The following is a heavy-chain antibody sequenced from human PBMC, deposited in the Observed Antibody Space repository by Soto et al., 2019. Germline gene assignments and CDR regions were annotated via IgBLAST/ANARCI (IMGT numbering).Heavy chain of an antibody. D-gene: IGHD2-21*02. CDR1: GYTFTSYG. CDR3: ARDQVVTPSRYYYYGMDV. V-gene: IGHV1-18*01. J-gene: IGHJ6*02. CDR2: ISAYNGNT. Sequence: ASVKVSCKASGYTFTSYGISWVRQAPGQGLEWMGWISAYNGNTNYAQKLQGRVTMTTDTSTSTAYMELRSLRSDDTAVYYCARDQVVTPSRYYYYGMDVWGQGTTVTVSS.